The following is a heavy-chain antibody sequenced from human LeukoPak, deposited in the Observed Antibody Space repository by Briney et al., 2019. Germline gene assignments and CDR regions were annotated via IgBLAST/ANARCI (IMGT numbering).Heavy chain of an antibody. Sequence: SETLSLTCTVSGGSISSYYWSWIRQPQGNGLEWIGTTYYSGSTKNNPSHKSRVTISVDASKNQFSLKLSSVTAADTAVYYCAREVAGIQLFDYWGQGTLVTVSS. CDR2: TYYSGST. J-gene: IGHJ4*02. CDR3: AREVAGIQLFDY. D-gene: IGHD5-18*01. V-gene: IGHV4-59*01. CDR1: GGSISSYY.